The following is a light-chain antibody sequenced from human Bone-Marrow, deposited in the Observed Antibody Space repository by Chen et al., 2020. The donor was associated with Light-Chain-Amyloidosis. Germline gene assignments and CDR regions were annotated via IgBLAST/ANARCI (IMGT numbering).Light chain of an antibody. CDR3: SSYASSSLYV. V-gene: IGLV2-14*03. CDR2: DVS. CDR1: SSDVGGYNY. J-gene: IGLJ1*01. Sequence: QSALTQPASVSGSPGQSITISCTGTSSDVGGYNYVSWYQQHPGKAPKLMIYDVSNRPSGVSNRLSASKSGNTASLTISELQAADEADYYCSSYASSSLYVFGTGTKVTVL.